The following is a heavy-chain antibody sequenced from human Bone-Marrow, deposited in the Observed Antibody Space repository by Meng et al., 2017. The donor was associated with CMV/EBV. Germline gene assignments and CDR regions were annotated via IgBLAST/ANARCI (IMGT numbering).Heavy chain of an antibody. Sequence: GESLKISCGAFRFTVSKHWMTWVRQAPGKGLEWVANIKQDGSEKYYVDSVKGRFTISRDNAKNSLYLQMNSLRAEDTAVYYCARWRGSTSLDYWGQGTLVTVSS. V-gene: IGHV3-7*01. CDR2: IKQDGSEK. CDR3: ARWRGSTSLDY. J-gene: IGHJ4*02. CDR1: RFTVSKHW. D-gene: IGHD2-2*01.